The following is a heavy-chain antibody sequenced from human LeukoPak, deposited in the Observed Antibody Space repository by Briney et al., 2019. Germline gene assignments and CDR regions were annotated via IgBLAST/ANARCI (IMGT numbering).Heavy chain of an antibody. CDR3: ARDRAVTTHLRTLYYFDY. Sequence: ASVKVSCKASGYTFTGYYMHWVRQAPGQGLEWMGWINPNSGGTNYAQKFQGRVTMTRDTSISTAYMELSRLRSDDTAVYYCARDRAVTTHLRTLYYFDYWGQGTLVTVSS. J-gene: IGHJ4*02. CDR1: GYTFTGYY. CDR2: INPNSGGT. V-gene: IGHV1-2*02. D-gene: IGHD4-17*01.